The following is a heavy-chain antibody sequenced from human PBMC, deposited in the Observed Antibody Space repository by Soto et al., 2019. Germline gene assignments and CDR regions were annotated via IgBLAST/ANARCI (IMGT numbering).Heavy chain of an antibody. CDR3: ARAYDILTGYYIFDY. Sequence: QVQLVQSGAEVKKPGASVKVSCKAPGYTFTSYGISWVRQAPGQGLEWMGWISAYNGNTNYAQKLQGRVTMTTDTSTSTAYMELRSLSSDDTAVYYCARAYDILTGYYIFDYWGQGTLVTVSS. CDR1: GYTFTSYG. J-gene: IGHJ4*02. D-gene: IGHD3-9*01. V-gene: IGHV1-18*01. CDR2: ISAYNGNT.